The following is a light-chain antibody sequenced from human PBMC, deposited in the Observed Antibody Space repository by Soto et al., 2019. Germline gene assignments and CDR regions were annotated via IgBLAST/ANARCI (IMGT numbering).Light chain of an antibody. CDR1: QSVSSSY. CDR2: GAS. CDR3: QQYGSSSWT. Sequence: IVFTQSPGTLSLSPGERATLSCRASQSVSSSYLAWYQQQPGQAPRLLIYGASSRATGIPDRFSGSGSGTDFTLTISRLEPEDFAVYYCQQYGSSSWTFGQGTKVDIK. J-gene: IGKJ1*01. V-gene: IGKV3-20*01.